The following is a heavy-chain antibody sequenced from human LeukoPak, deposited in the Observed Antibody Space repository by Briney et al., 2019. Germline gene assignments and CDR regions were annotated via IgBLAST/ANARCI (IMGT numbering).Heavy chain of an antibody. CDR2: MSYEGSNK. J-gene: IGHJ4*02. CDR1: GFPFSSFG. V-gene: IGHV3-30*18. CDR3: AKGDVPTDYFDY. Sequence: GGSLRLSCAASGFPFSSFGMHWVRQAPGKGLEWVALMSYEGSNKHYADSVKGRFTISRDNSKNTLYLQMNSLRPEDAAVYYCAKGDVPTDYFDYWGQGTLVTVSS.